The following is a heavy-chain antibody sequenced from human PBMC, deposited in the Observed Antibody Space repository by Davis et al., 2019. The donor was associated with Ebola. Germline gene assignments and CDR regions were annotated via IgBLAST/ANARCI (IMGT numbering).Heavy chain of an antibody. V-gene: IGHV7-4-1*02. CDR2: INTNTGNP. J-gene: IGHJ4*02. CDR1: GGTFSKYA. D-gene: IGHD3-10*01. Sequence: ASVKVSCKASGGTFSKYALSWVRQAPGQGLEWMGWINTNTGNPTYAQGFTGRFVFSLDTSVSTAYLQITSLRADDTAVYYCARDIGEMALDYWGQGTLVTVSS. CDR3: ARDIGEMALDY.